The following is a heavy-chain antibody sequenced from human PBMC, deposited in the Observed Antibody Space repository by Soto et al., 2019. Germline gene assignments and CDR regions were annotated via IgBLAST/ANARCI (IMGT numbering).Heavy chain of an antibody. CDR1: GASNNRVGYY. Sequence: SETLSLTCTVSGASNNRVGYYWSWIRELPWKGLEWIGYIYFSGSTYYNPSLESQVTVSLDTSQYQFSLKLSSVTAADTAVYYCASGKAWEVLLAYWGQGTLVPVSS. J-gene: IGHJ4*02. CDR3: ASGKAWEVLLAY. CDR2: IYFSGST. D-gene: IGHD1-26*01. V-gene: IGHV4-31*01.